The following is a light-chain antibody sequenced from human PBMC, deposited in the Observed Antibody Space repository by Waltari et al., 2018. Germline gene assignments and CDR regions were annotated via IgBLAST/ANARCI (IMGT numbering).Light chain of an antibody. V-gene: IGKV4-1*01. CDR1: QSILSTSNNKNY. Sequence: DIVMTQSPDSLAVSLGERATINCKSSQSILSTSNNKNYLVWYQQKPGQPPKVPIHWASTRESGVPDRFSGSGSGTDFTLTISSLQAEDVAVYYCQHHYSTPLTFGGGTKVEIK. CDR2: WAS. CDR3: QHHYSTPLT. J-gene: IGKJ4*01.